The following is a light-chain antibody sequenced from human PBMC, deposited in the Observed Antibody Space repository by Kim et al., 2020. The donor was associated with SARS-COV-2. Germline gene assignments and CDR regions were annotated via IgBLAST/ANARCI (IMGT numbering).Light chain of an antibody. V-gene: IGKV1-8*01. CDR2: AAS. Sequence: ATTGNRVTITCRASQGISSYLAWYQQKPGKAPKLLIYAASTLQSGVPSRFSGSGSGTDFTLTISCLQSEDFATYYCQQYYSYPPYSFGQGTKLEI. CDR3: QQYYSYPPYS. CDR1: QGISSY. J-gene: IGKJ2*03.